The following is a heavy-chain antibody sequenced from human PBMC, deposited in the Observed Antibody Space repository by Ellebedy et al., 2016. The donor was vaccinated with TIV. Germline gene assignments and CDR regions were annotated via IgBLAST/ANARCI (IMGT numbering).Heavy chain of an antibody. V-gene: IGHV3-11*04. CDR1: GFTFSDYY. CDR2: ISSSGSAV. D-gene: IGHD5-12*01. CDR3: ARGTSGYDGSPSFDY. Sequence: GGSLRLSCAASGFTFSDYYMTWIRQAPGKGLEWVSYISSSGSAVYYADSVKGRFTISRDNAKNSVYLQMNSLRAEDTAVYYCARGTSGYDGSPSFDYWGQGTLVTVSS. J-gene: IGHJ4*02.